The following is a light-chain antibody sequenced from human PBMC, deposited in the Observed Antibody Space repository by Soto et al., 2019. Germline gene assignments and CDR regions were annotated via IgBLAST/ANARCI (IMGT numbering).Light chain of an antibody. CDR2: AAS. J-gene: IGKJ5*01. CDR3: QQSNNWRGT. Sequence: DIQLTQSPSSLSSSLGDRVTITCRASQGISSYLAWYQQKPGKAPKLLIYAASTLQSGVPSRFSGSVSGTEVTITISSLQSEDGAVYYCQQSNNWRGTFGQGTRLEI. V-gene: IGKV1-9*01. CDR1: QGISSY.